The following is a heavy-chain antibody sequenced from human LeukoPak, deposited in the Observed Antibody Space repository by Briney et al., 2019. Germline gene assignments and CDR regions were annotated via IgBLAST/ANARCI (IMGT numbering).Heavy chain of an antibody. CDR2: IYYSGST. CDR3: ARDHSKGYYYYGMDV. D-gene: IGHD4-11*01. J-gene: IGHJ6*02. CDR1: GGSISSGDYY. V-gene: IGHV4-30-4*08. Sequence: SETLSLTCTVSGGSISSGDYYWSWIRQPPGKGLEWIAYIYYSGSTYYNPSLKSRVTISVDTSKNQFSLKLSSVTAADTAVYYCARDHSKGYYYYGMDVWGQGTTVTVSS.